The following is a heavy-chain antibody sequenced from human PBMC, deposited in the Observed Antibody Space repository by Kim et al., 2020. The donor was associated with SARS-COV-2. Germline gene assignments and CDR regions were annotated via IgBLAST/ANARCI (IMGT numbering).Heavy chain of an antibody. D-gene: IGHD2-2*01. CDR2: IYYSGST. J-gene: IGHJ4*02. CDR3: ALFDLGYCSSTSCSGVDY. V-gene: IGHV4-59*01. CDR1: GGSISSYY. Sequence: SETLSLTCTVSGGSISSYYWSWIRQPPGKGLEWIGYIYYSGSTNYNPSLKSRVTISVDTSKNQFSLKLSSVTAADTAVYYCALFDLGYCSSTSCSGVDYWGQGTLVTVSS.